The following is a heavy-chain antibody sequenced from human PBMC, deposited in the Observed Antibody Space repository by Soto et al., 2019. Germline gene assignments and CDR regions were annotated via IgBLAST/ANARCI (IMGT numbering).Heavy chain of an antibody. V-gene: IGHV4-59*01. Sequence: SETLSLTCTVSGDSISSYFWSWIRQPPGKGLEWIGYVYSTEITNYNPSLKSRVAMSIDTSKNQFSLKVRSVTAADTAVYYCARGSEAWFDPWGQGTLATVSS. CDR3: ARGSEAWFDP. CDR2: VYSTEIT. CDR1: GDSISSYF. J-gene: IGHJ5*02.